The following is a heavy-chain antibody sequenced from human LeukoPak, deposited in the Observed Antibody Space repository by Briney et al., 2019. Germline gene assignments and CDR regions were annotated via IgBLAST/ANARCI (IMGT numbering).Heavy chain of an antibody. V-gene: IGHV4-39*07. CDR2: IYYTGNT. Sequence: SETLSLTCTVSGVSISSSYSYWGWIRQPPGMGLEWIGSIYYTGNTYHNPSLKSRVTISVDTSKNQFSLKLSSVTAADTAVYYCATTTIRLGYWGQGTLVTVSS. CDR1: GVSISSSYSY. CDR3: ATTTIRLGY. J-gene: IGHJ4*02. D-gene: IGHD1-26*01.